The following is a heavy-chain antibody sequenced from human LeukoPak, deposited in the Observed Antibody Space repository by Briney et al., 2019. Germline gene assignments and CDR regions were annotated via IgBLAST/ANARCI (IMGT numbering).Heavy chain of an antibody. CDR3: ARQRIAARSFDY. Sequence: SETLSLTCTVSGGSISSSSYYWGWIRQPPGKGLEWIGSIYYSGSTYYNPSLKSRVTISVDTSKNQFSLKLSSVTAADTAVYYCARQRIAARSFDYWGQGTLVTVSS. D-gene: IGHD6-6*01. V-gene: IGHV4-39*01. CDR1: GGSISSSSYY. CDR2: IYYSGST. J-gene: IGHJ4*02.